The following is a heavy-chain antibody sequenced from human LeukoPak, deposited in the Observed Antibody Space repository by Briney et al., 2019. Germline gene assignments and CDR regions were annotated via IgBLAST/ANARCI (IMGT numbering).Heavy chain of an antibody. V-gene: IGHV3-23*01. Sequence: GGSLRLSCAASGFTFSSYAMSWVRQAPGKGLEWVSAISGSGGSTYYADSVKGRFTISRDNSKNTLYLQMNSLRAEDTAVYYCAEDLRSRIAAAGTPYAEYFQHWGQGTLVTVSS. CDR3: AEDLRSRIAAAGTPYAEYFQH. J-gene: IGHJ1*01. CDR1: GFTFSSYA. CDR2: ISGSGGST. D-gene: IGHD6-13*01.